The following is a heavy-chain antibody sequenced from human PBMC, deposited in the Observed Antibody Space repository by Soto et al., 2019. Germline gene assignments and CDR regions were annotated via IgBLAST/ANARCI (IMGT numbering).Heavy chain of an antibody. CDR2: INHSGST. J-gene: IGHJ6*02. D-gene: IGHD2-2*01. Sequence: PSETLSLTCVVSGGSFSDYYWSWIRQPPGKGLEWIGEINHSGSTNYNPSLKSRVTISVDTSKNQFSLKLSSVTAADTAVYYCARARPGYCISTSCYAVRYYGMDVWGQGTTVTVSS. CDR3: ARARPGYCISTSCYAVRYYGMDV. CDR1: GGSFSDYY. V-gene: IGHV4-34*01.